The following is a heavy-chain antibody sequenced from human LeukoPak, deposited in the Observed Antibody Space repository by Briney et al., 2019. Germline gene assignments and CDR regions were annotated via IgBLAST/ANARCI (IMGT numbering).Heavy chain of an antibody. D-gene: IGHD6-6*01. V-gene: IGHV1-18*01. Sequence: ASVKVSCKASGYDFINYGISWVRQAPAQGLEWMGWRSIYNGNTDYKLQGRVTMTTDTSTSTAYMELRSLRSDDTAVYYCARGGPFPSSSSSREYYLDYWGQGTLVTVSS. CDR1: GYDFINYG. CDR2: RSIYNGNT. J-gene: IGHJ4*02. CDR3: ARGGPFPSSSSSREYYLDY.